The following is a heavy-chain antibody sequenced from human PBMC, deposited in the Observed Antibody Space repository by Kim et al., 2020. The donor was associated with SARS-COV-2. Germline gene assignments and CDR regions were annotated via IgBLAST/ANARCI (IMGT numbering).Heavy chain of an antibody. J-gene: IGHJ4*02. V-gene: IGHV4-34*01. CDR2: INHSGST. CDR3: ARIYSSSWYYHDY. Sequence: SETLSLTCAVYGGSFSGYYWSWIRQPPGKGLEWIGEINHSGSTNYNPSLKSRVTISVDTSKNQFSLKLSSVTAADTAVYYCARIYSSSWYYHDYWGQGTLVTVSS. CDR1: GGSFSGYY. D-gene: IGHD6-13*01.